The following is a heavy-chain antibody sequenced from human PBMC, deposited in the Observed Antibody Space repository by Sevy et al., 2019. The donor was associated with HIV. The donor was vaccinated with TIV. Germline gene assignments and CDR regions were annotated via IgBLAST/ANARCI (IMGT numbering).Heavy chain of an antibody. Sequence: GGSLRLSCAASGFSFSNSGMHWVRQAPGKGLEWAAAIWFDGSVKYYKDSVKHRFTIFRDNSRNTQYLQINSLRAEDTAVYYSARESPSDWYLDSWGQGALVTVSS. CDR3: ARESPSDWYLDS. J-gene: IGHJ4*02. D-gene: IGHD6-19*01. CDR1: GFSFSNSG. V-gene: IGHV3-33*01. CDR2: IWFDGSVK.